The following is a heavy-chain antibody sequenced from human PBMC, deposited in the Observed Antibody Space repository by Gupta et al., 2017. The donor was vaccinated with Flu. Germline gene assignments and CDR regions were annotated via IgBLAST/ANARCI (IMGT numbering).Heavy chain of an antibody. Sequence: EVQLVKSGGGLVQPGGSLRLSCEASGFTFSSYAMNWVRQAPGKGLEYVSAISSNGGSTYYANSVKGRFTISRDNSKNTLYLQMGSLRAEDMAVYYCARAFYYDSRQFDIWGQGTMVTVSS. CDR1: GFTFSSYA. CDR2: ISSNGGST. J-gene: IGHJ3*02. V-gene: IGHV3-64*01. CDR3: ARAFYYDSRQFDI. D-gene: IGHD3-22*01.